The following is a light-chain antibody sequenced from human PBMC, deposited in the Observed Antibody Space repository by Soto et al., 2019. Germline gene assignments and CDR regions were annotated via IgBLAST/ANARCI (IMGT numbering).Light chain of an antibody. CDR1: QDISTW. CDR2: AAS. J-gene: IGKJ5*01. Sequence: DIQMTQSPSSVSASVGDRVTITCRASQDISTWLAWFQQKPGKAPKLLIYAASSLQSGVPSRFSGSGSGTVFTLTISSLQPEDFATYFCQQASSNPPPTFGQGTRLEIK. CDR3: QQASSNPPPT. V-gene: IGKV1-12*01.